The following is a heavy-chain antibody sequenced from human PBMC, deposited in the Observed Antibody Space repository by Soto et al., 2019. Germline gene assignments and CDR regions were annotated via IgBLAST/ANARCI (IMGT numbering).Heavy chain of an antibody. D-gene: IGHD3-3*01. J-gene: IGHJ6*03. V-gene: IGHV1-8*01. Sequence: ASVKVSCKASGYTFTRYDINWVRQATGQGLEGMGWMNPNRGNTGYAQKFQGRVTMTRSTSISTAYMELSSLRSEDTAVYYCARASTDYDFWSGPGEYSYYYMAVWGKGTTVTVSS. CDR2: MNPNRGNT. CDR3: ARASTDYDFWSGPGEYSYYYMAV. CDR1: GYTFTRYD.